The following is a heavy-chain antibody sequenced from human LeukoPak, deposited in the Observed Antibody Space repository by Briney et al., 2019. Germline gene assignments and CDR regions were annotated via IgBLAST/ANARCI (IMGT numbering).Heavy chain of an antibody. Sequence: GASVKVSCKASGYTFTTYGISWVRQAPGQGLEWMGWISPSNGNTNYAQKLQGRVTMTTDTSTSTVYMEMRSLRSDDTAVYYCARGGYGDYFWFDPWGQGTLVTVSS. D-gene: IGHD4-17*01. CDR3: ARGGYGDYFWFDP. CDR2: ISPSNGNT. V-gene: IGHV1-18*01. J-gene: IGHJ5*02. CDR1: GYTFTTYG.